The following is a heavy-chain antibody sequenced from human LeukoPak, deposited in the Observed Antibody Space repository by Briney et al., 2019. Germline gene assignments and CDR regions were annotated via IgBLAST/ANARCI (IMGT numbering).Heavy chain of an antibody. D-gene: IGHD6-25*01. J-gene: IGHJ4*02. V-gene: IGHV3-30*18. CDR3: AKDHAALFDY. Sequence: GRSLRLSCAASGFTFSSYGMHWVRRAPGKGLEWVAVISYDGSNKYYADSVKGRFTISRDNSKNTLYLQMNSLRAEDTAVYYCAKDHAALFDYWGQGTLVTVSS. CDR2: ISYDGSNK. CDR1: GFTFSSYG.